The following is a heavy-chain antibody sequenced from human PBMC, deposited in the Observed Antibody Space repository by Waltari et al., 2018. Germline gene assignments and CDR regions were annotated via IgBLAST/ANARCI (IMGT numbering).Heavy chain of an antibody. Sequence: EVQLLESGGGLVQPGGSLRLSCAASGFTFSSYAMSWVRQAPGKGLGWVSAISGSGGSTVYSGSVKGRFTSSRDNSKNTLYLQRNSLRADDTAVYDCAKGGQSTREDGMDVWGQGTTVTVSS. V-gene: IGHV3-23*01. CDR3: AKGGQSTREDGMDV. J-gene: IGHJ6*02. CDR1: GFTFSSYA. D-gene: IGHD1-26*01. CDR2: ISGSGGST.